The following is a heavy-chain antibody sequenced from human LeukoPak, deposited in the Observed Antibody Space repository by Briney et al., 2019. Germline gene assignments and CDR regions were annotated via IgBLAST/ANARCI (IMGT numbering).Heavy chain of an antibody. V-gene: IGHV1-18*01. Sequence: ASVKVSCKASGYTFTSYGISWVRQAPGQGLEWMGWISAYNGNTNYAQKLQGRVTMTTDTSTSTAYMELRSLRSDDTAVYYCARAYRGYSFYYYYYMDVWGKGTTVTVSS. D-gene: IGHD5-12*01. CDR1: GYTFTSYG. CDR3: ARAYRGYSFYYYYYMDV. J-gene: IGHJ6*03. CDR2: ISAYNGNT.